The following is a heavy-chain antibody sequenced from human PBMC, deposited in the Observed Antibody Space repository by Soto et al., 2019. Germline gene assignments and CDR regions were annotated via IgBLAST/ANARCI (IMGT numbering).Heavy chain of an antibody. Sequence: QVPLVQSGAEVKKPGASVKVSCKASGYTFTSYAMHWVRQAPGQRLEWMGWINAGNGNTKYSQKFQGRVTITRDTSASTAYMELSSLRSEDTAVYYCARDYMGVYGSGSYYAAFDYWGQGTLVTVSS. V-gene: IGHV1-3*01. J-gene: IGHJ4*02. D-gene: IGHD3-10*01. CDR1: GYTFTSYA. CDR3: ARDYMGVYGSGSYYAAFDY. CDR2: INAGNGNT.